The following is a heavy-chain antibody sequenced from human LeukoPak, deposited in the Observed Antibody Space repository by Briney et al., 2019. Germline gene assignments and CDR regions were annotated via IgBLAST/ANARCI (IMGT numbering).Heavy chain of an antibody. D-gene: IGHD5-18*01. CDR3: ARCARTAMVTHYYGMDV. CDR2: IKQDGSEK. J-gene: IGHJ6*04. V-gene: IGHV3-7*03. CDR1: GFTFSSYW. Sequence: GGSLRLSCAASGFTFSSYWMSWVRQAPGKGLEWVANIKQDGSEKYYVDSVKGRFTISRDNAKNSLYLQMNSLGAEDTAVYYCARCARTAMVTHYYGMDVWGKGTTVTVSS.